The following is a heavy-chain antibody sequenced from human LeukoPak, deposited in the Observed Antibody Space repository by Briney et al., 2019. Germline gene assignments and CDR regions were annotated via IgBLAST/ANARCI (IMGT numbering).Heavy chain of an antibody. Sequence: GGPLRLSCAASGFTFSSHAMHWVRQAPGKGLEWVAIVSYDGSNKYYADSVKGRFTISRDNSKNTLFLQMNSLRAEDTAVYYCARGGSGSYYYYFYYMDVWGQGTTVTVSS. CDR1: GFTFSSHA. CDR2: VSYDGSNK. J-gene: IGHJ6*03. CDR3: ARGGSGSYYYYFYYMDV. V-gene: IGHV3-30*01. D-gene: IGHD3-10*01.